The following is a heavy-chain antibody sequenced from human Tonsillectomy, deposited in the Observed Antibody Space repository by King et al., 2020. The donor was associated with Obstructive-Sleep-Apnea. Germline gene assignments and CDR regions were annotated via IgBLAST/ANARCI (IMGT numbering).Heavy chain of an antibody. V-gene: IGHV3-20*01. CDR2: INWNGGST. J-gene: IGHJ6*02. CDR1: GFTFDDYG. Sequence: VQLVESGGGVVRPGGSLRLSCAASGFTFDDYGMSWVRQAPGKGLEWVSGINWNGGSTGYADSVKGRFTISRDNAKNSLYLQMNSLRAEDTALYHCARTSNYYDSSGYYSRDYYYGMDVWGQGTTVTVSS. D-gene: IGHD3-22*01. CDR3: ARTSNYYDSSGYYSRDYYYGMDV.